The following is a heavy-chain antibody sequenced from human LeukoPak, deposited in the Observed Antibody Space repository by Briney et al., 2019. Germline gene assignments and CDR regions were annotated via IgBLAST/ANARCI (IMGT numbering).Heavy chain of an antibody. CDR1: GYTFTGYY. V-gene: IGHV1-2*02. J-gene: IGHJ4*02. Sequence: ASVKVSCKTSGYTFTGYYMHWVRQAPGQGLEWMGWINPISGGTNYAQKFQGRVTMTRDTSISTAYMELTRLRFDDTAMYYCARVDAYCYDGGYWLQVPVVIVT. CDR3: ARVDAYCYDGGY. D-gene: IGHD3-3*01. CDR2: INPISGGT.